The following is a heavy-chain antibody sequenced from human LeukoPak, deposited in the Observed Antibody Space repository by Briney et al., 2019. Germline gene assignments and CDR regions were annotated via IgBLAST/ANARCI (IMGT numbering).Heavy chain of an antibody. CDR3: ARDRTPYGMDV. CDR2: IYYSGST. CDR1: GGSISSYY. V-gene: IGHV4-59*01. Sequence: SETLSLTCIVSGGSISSYYWSWIRQPPGKGLEWIGYIYYSGSTNYNPSLKSRVTIPVDTSKNQFSLKLSSVTAADTAVYYCARDRTPYGMDVWGQGTTVTVSS. J-gene: IGHJ6*02.